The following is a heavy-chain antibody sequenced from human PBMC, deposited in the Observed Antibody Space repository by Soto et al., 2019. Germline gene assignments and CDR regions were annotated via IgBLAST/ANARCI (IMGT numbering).Heavy chain of an antibody. V-gene: IGHV3-9*01. Sequence: GGSLRLSCAASGFTFDDYAMHWVRQAPGKGLEWVSGISWNSGSIGYADSVKGRFTISRDNAKNSLYLQMNSLRAEDTALYYCAKVEAMNYDFWSGYDYWGQGTLVTVSS. CDR3: AKVEAMNYDFWSGYDY. CDR2: ISWNSGSI. CDR1: GFTFDDYA. D-gene: IGHD3-3*01. J-gene: IGHJ4*02.